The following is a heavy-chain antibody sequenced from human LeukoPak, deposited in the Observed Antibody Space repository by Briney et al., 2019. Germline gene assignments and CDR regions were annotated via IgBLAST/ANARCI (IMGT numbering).Heavy chain of an antibody. CDR1: TFTFSDYG. CDR2: ISYDGSNK. J-gene: IGHJ3*02. CDR3: AREGSIAAAVLVDAFDI. Sequence: GGSLRLSCIGSTFTFSDYGMHWVRQAPGKGLEWVAVISYDGSNKYYADSVKGRFTISRDNSKNTLYLQMNSLRAEDTAVYYCAREGSIAAAVLVDAFDIWGQGTMVTVSS. V-gene: IGHV3-30*19. D-gene: IGHD6-13*01.